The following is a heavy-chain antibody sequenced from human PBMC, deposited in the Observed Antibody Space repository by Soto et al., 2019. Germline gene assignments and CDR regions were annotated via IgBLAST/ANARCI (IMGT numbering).Heavy chain of an antibody. CDR2: TYYRRNT. CDR3: ARHGHWAPLDD. J-gene: IGHJ4*02. Sequence: QLQLQESGPGLVKPSETLSLTCSVSGGSIDSSDFDWVWIRQPPGEGLEWIGMTYYRRNTYYNSSLRSRVTLSVDTSKNPFSLRLSSLTAADSAVYYCARHGHWAPLDDWGQGTLVTVSS. V-gene: IGHV4-39*01. CDR1: GGSIDSSDFD. D-gene: IGHD3-16*01.